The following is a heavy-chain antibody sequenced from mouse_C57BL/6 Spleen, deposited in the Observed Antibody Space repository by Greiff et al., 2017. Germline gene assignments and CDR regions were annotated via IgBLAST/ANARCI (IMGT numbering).Heavy chain of an antibody. CDR2: IYPGSGNT. J-gene: IGHJ2*01. D-gene: IGHD2-4*01. CDR1: GYTFTDYF. Sequence: QVQLKQSGAELVRPGASVKLSCKASGYTFTDYFINWVKQRPGQGLEWIARIYPGSGNTYYNEKFKGKATLTAEKSSSTAYMQLSSLTSEDSAVYFCARYDYHFDYWGQGTTLTVSS. CDR3: ARYDYHFDY. V-gene: IGHV1-76*01.